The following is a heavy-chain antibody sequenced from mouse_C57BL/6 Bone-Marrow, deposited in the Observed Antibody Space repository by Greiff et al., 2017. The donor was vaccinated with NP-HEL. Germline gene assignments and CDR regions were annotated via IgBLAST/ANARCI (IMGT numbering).Heavy chain of an antibody. J-gene: IGHJ4*01. Sequence: EVQVVESGGDLVKPGGSLKLSCAASGFTFSSYGMSWVRQTPDKRLEWVATISSGGSYTYYLDSVKGRFTISRDNAKNTLYLQMSSLKSEDTAMYYCARHPLLYDGYDYYAMDYWGQGTSVTVSS. D-gene: IGHD2-3*01. CDR3: ARHPLLYDGYDYYAMDY. CDR1: GFTFSSYG. V-gene: IGHV5-6*01. CDR2: ISSGGSYT.